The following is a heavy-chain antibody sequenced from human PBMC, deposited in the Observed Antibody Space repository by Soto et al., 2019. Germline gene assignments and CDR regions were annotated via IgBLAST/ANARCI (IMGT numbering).Heavy chain of an antibody. CDR1: GGTFSSYA. D-gene: IGHD6-13*01. CDR2: IIPIFGTA. V-gene: IGHV1-69*13. Sequence: GASVKVSCKASGGTFSSYAISWVRQAPGQGLEWVGGIIPIFGTANYAQKFQGRVTVTADESTSTAYMELSSLRSEDTAVYYCARSYSSSYYYGMDVWGQGTTVTVSS. J-gene: IGHJ6*02. CDR3: ARSYSSSYYYGMDV.